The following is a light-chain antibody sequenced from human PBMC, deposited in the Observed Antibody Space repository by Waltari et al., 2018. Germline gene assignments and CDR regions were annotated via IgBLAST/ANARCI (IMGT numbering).Light chain of an antibody. CDR1: QGIRSW. CDR2: AAS. V-gene: IGKV1-12*02. CDR3: QQANTNTFPPT. J-gene: IGKJ1*01. Sequence: DIQMTLSPSSVSASVGNIVTITCRASQGIRSWLTWYQQKPGKAPKLLIYAASSLQSVVPSRFSGSGSGTHFTLTISSLQPEDFATYYCQQANTNTFPPTFGQGTKVEIK.